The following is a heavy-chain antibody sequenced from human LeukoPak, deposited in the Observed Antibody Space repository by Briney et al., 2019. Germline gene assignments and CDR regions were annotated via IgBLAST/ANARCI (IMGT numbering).Heavy chain of an antibody. CDR2: INHSGST. D-gene: IGHD2-15*01. J-gene: IGHJ5*02. Sequence: SETLSLTCAVYGGSFSGYYWSWLRQPPGKGLEWIGEINHSGSTNYNPSLKSRVTISVDTSKNQFSLKLSSVPAADTAVYYCARAPNCSGGSCSVDWFDPWGQGTLVTVSS. CDR3: ARAPNCSGGSCSVDWFDP. V-gene: IGHV4-34*01. CDR1: GGSFSGYY.